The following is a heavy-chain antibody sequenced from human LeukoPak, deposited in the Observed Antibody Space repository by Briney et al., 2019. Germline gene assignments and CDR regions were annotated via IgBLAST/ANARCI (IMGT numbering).Heavy chain of an antibody. CDR2: IDWDDYK. J-gene: IGHJ4*02. CDR3: ARIPTYGDYAYFDY. V-gene: IGHV2-70*04. CDR1: GFSLSTSGMR. Sequence: SGPALVKPTQTLTLTCTFSGFSLSTSGMRVSWIRQPPGKALEWLARIDWDDYKFYNTSLKTRLTISKDTSKNQVVLTMTNMDPVDTATYYCARIPTYGDYAYFDYWGQGTLVTVSS. D-gene: IGHD4-17*01.